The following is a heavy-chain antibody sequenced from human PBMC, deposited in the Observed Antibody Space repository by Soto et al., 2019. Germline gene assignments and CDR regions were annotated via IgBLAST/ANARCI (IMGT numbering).Heavy chain of an antibody. D-gene: IGHD5-12*01. CDR2: IKQDGSEK. J-gene: IGHJ3*01. V-gene: IGHV3-7*03. CDR1: GFKFSRYW. Sequence: EEQLVESGGGLIQPGGSLRLSCVASGFKFSRYWMTWVRQAPGKGLQWVANIKQDGSEKNYDASVKGRFTISRDNARNSVYVQMNSLRAEDTAVYYCTRGYGDYVGPDAFDPWGQGTTVIVSS. CDR3: TRGYGDYVGPDAFDP.